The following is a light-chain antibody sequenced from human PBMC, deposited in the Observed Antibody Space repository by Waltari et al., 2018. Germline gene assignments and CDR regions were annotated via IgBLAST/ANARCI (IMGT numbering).Light chain of an antibody. CDR1: SSHIGNYF. Sequence: QSVLTQPPSVSAAPGQKVTISCSGSSSHIGNYFVSWYHQLPRTPPKLLIYDNYKRPSGIPDRCSASKSGTSATLDITGLQIGDEADYYCATWDNSLTAVVFGGGTKLTVL. CDR3: ATWDNSLTAVV. J-gene: IGLJ2*01. CDR2: DNY. V-gene: IGLV1-51*01.